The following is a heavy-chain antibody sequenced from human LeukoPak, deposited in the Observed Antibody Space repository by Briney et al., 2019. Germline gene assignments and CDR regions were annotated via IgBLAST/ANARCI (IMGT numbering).Heavy chain of an antibody. D-gene: IGHD1-26*01. CDR1: GFTFSSYA. Sequence: GGSLRLSCAASGFTFSSYAMSWVRQAPGKGLEWVSAISGSGGSTYYADSVKGRFTISRDNAKNSLYLQMNSLRAEDTAIYYCVRDRGTYRPIDYWGQGTLVTVSS. CDR3: VRDRGTYRPIDY. V-gene: IGHV3-23*01. CDR2: ISGSGGST. J-gene: IGHJ4*02.